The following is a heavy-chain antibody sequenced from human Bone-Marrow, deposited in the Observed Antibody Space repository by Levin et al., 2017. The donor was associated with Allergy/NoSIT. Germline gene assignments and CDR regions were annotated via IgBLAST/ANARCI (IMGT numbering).Heavy chain of an antibody. D-gene: IGHD2-15*01. Sequence: GGSLRLSCSASGFTFSSYAMHWVRQAPGKGLEYVSAISSNGGSTYYADSVKGRFTISRDNSKNTLYLQMSSLRAEDTAVYYCVKDELVRSGGSSELYPDAFDIWGQGTMVTVSS. J-gene: IGHJ3*02. CDR3: VKDELVRSGGSSELYPDAFDI. CDR2: ISSNGGST. V-gene: IGHV3-64D*06. CDR1: GFTFSSYA.